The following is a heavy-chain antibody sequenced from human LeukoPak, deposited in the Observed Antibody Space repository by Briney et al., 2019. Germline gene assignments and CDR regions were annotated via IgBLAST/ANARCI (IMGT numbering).Heavy chain of an antibody. CDR3: AKGRRTFIVVVIDAFDV. CDR1: GFTFSSYA. CDR2: ISGSGGST. Sequence: GGSLRLSCAASGFTFSSYAMSWVRQAPGKGLEWVSAISGSGGSTYYADSVKGRFTISRDNSKNTLYLQMNSLRAEDTAVYYCAKGRRTFIVVVIDAFDVWGQGTMVTVSS. D-gene: IGHD3-22*01. J-gene: IGHJ3*01. V-gene: IGHV3-23*01.